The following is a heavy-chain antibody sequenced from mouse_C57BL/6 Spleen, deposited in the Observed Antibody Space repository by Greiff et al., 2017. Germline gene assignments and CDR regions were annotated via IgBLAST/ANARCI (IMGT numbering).Heavy chain of an antibody. V-gene: IGHV5-4*01. CDR2: ISDGGSYT. J-gene: IGHJ1*03. CDR1: GFTFSSYA. D-gene: IGHD6-1*01. Sequence: EVQGVESGGGLVKPGGSLKLSCAASGFTFSSYAMSWVRQTPEKRLEWVATISDGGSYTYYPDNVKGRFTISRDNAKNNLYLQMSHLKSEDTAMYYCARGGAGARWYFDVWGTGTTVTVSS. CDR3: ARGGAGARWYFDV.